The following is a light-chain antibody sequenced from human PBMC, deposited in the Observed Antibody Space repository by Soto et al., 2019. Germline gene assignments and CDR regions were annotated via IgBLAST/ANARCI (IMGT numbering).Light chain of an antibody. CDR3: CAQTERNPPV. CDR2: EVS. CDR1: GNEVGHHNI. J-gene: IGLJ1*01. V-gene: IGLV2-11*01. Sequence: QSALTQPRSVSGSPGQSVTISCTATGNEVGHHNIVSWYQQHPGKVPKLIIYEVSKRSSGVPDRFSGSKSGNTASLVISGPQVVEGAVYYCCAQTERNPPVFGPGTKPTVL.